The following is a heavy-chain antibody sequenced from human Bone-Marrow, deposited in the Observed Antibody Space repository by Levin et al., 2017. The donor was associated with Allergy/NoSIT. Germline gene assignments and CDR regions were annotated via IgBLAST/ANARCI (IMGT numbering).Heavy chain of an antibody. CDR2: INPNSGDT. J-gene: IGHJ3*02. Sequence: PGGSLRLSCKASGYTFTDYFIHWVRLAPGHGLEWMGWINPNSGDTDSSQNFQGTVTMTRDTSISTAYMEVTSLTSNDTALYYCARISSAAFDMWGQGTVVTVSS. CDR1: GYTFTDYF. D-gene: IGHD6-19*01. V-gene: IGHV1-2*02. CDR3: ARISSAAFDM.